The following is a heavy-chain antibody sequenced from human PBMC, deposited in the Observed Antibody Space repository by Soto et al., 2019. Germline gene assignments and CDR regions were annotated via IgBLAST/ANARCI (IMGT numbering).Heavy chain of an antibody. CDR2: INPSGGST. CDR3: ASSRITMVPYGMDV. D-gene: IGHD3-10*01. V-gene: IGHV1-46*01. Sequence: ASVKVSCKASGYTFTIYYMHWVRQAPGQGLEWMGIINPSGGSTSYAQKFQGRVTITRDTSASTAYMELSSLRSEDTAVYYCASSRITMVPYGMDVWGQGTTVTVSS. CDR1: GYTFTIYY. J-gene: IGHJ6*02.